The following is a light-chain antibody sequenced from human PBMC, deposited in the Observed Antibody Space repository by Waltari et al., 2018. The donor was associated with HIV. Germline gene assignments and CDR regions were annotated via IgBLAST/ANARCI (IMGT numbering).Light chain of an antibody. J-gene: IGLJ2*01. CDR3: CSYAGSGTLV. CDR2: EVT. CDR1: SSDVGSYNL. V-gene: IGLV2-23*02. Sequence: QSALTQPASVSGSPGQSITISCTGTSSDVGSYNLVSWYQQHPGKAPKLMIYEVTKRPSGVSNPFSCSRSGSTASLTFSGLQAEDEADYFCCSYAGSGTLVFGGGTKLTVL.